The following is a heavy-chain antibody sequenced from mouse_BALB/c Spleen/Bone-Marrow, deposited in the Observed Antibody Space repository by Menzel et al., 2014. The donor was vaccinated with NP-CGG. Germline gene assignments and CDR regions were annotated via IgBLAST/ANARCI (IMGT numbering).Heavy chain of an antibody. CDR2: ISYSGST. Sequence: EVMLVESGPGLVKPSQSLSLTCTVTGYSITSDYAWNWIRQFPGNKLEWMGYISYSGSTSYNPSLKSRISITRDTSKNQFFLQLNSVTTEDTATYYCVRGAYYGTGYFDYWGQGTTLTVSS. V-gene: IGHV3-2*02. D-gene: IGHD1-1*01. J-gene: IGHJ2*01. CDR1: GYSITSDYA. CDR3: VRGAYYGTGYFDY.